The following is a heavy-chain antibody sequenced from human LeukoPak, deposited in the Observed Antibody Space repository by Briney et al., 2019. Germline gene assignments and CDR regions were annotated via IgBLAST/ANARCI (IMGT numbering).Heavy chain of an antibody. Sequence: ASLRLSCAASGFTVSTNFMGWVRQAPGKGLESVSVIYAGGDTYYADSVKGRFTISRDNSKNTLYLQMNSLRADDTAVYYCARSGSGWFDFWGQGTLVTVSS. J-gene: IGHJ4*02. CDR1: GFTVSTNF. D-gene: IGHD6-19*01. CDR3: ARSGSGWFDF. V-gene: IGHV3-53*01. CDR2: IYAGGDT.